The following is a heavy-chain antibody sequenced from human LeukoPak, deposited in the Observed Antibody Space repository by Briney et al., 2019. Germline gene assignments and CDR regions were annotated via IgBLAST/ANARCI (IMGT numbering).Heavy chain of an antibody. Sequence: GGSLRLSCAASGFTFSDYYMSWIRQAPGKGLEWVSYISSSGSTIYYADSVKGRFTISRDNAKNSLYLQMNSLRAEDTAVYYCASSGMATSINWFDTWGQGTLVTVSS. CDR3: ASSGMATSINWFDT. V-gene: IGHV3-11*01. CDR1: GFTFSDYY. D-gene: IGHD5-24*01. J-gene: IGHJ5*02. CDR2: ISSSGSTI.